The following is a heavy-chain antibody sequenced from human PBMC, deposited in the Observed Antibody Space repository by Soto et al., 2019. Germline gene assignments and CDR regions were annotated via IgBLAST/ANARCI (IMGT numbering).Heavy chain of an antibody. V-gene: IGHV4-39*01. CDR2: IYFTGNT. CDR3: AKDWLGRADY. Sequence: QLQLQESGPGLVKPSETLSLNCTVSGGSISSSSYYWGWIRQHPGKGLQWIGSIYFTGNTYYNPSLKGRVTISADTSTTQFSLKLSSVTAADTAVYSCAKDWLGRADYWGQGTLVTVSS. D-gene: IGHD6-19*01. CDR1: GGSISSSSYY. J-gene: IGHJ4*02.